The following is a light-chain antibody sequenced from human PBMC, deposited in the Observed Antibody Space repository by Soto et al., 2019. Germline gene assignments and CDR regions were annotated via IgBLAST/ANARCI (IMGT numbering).Light chain of an antibody. J-gene: IGKJ1*01. CDR3: QQYESSPRT. V-gene: IGKV3-20*01. Sequence: LSQSPRALCLYPGERATLSCRASQSVGGSLAWYQQRPGQAPRLLVYHTSNRATGIPDRFSASGSGTDFTLTISRLEPEDFAVYYCQQYESSPRTFGQGTKVDI. CDR1: QSVGGS. CDR2: HTS.